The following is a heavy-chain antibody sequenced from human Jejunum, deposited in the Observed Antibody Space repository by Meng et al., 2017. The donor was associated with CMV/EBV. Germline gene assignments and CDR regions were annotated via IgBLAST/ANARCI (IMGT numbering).Heavy chain of an antibody. Sequence: GYTFTSHYIEWVRQAPGQGLEWMGIINPSGGISSAPAQKFQGRVTMTRDASTSTVYMELSSLRSEDTAIYYCARGRGMKSTGGPFDYWGQGTLVTVSS. J-gene: IGHJ4*02. CDR2: INPSGGIS. D-gene: IGHD3-10*01. V-gene: IGHV1-46*01. CDR3: ARGRGMKSTGGPFDY. CDR1: GYTFTSHY.